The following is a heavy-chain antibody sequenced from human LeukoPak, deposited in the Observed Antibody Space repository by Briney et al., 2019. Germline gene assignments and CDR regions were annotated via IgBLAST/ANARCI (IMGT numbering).Heavy chain of an antibody. J-gene: IGHJ4*03. CDR3: ARAPGTTFDY. V-gene: IGHV4-38-2*02. D-gene: IGHD4-17*01. CDR1: GYSISSGFY. Sequence: PSETLSLTCTVSGYSISSGFYWAWIRQSPGKGLEWIVSINHSWSTCYNPSLKSRVTISVDTSKNQFSLKLTSVTAPDTAVYYCARAPGTTFDYWGHGNMVTVSS. CDR2: INHSWST.